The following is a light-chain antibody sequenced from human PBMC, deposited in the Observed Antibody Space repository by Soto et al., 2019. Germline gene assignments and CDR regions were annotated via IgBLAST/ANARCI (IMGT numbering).Light chain of an antibody. J-gene: IGKJ2*01. Sequence: EIVMTQSPATLSVSPGERATLSCRASQSVSSNLAWYQPKPGQAPRLLIYGASTRATGIPARFSGSGSGTEFTLTISSLQSEDFAVYYCQQYNNWPPLFGQGTKLEIK. CDR3: QQYNNWPPL. CDR2: GAS. V-gene: IGKV3-15*01. CDR1: QSVSSN.